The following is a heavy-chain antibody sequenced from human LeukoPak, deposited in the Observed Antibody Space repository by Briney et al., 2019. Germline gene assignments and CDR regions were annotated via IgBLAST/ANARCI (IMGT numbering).Heavy chain of an antibody. V-gene: IGHV3-30*03. J-gene: IGHJ4*02. CDR1: GFTFSSYG. Sequence: PGGSLRLSCAASGFTFSSYGMHWVRQAPGKGLEWVAVISYDGSNKYYADSVKGRFTISRDNSKNTLYLQMNSLRAEDTAVYYCARLGREYYDFRTDPYYFDYWGQGTLVTVSS. D-gene: IGHD3-3*01. CDR3: ARLGREYYDFRTDPYYFDY. CDR2: ISYDGSNK.